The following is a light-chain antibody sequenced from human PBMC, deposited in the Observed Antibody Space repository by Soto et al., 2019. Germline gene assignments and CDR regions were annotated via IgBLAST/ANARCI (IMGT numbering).Light chain of an antibody. V-gene: IGKV3-15*01. J-gene: IGKJ3*01. CDR3: HQYGNWPPT. Sequence: EIVLTQSPGTLSLSPGERDTLSCRASQSVSSNLAWYQQKPGQAPRLVIYGASTRATGYPARFSGSGSGTEFTLTISSLQSEDFALYFCHQYGNWPPTFGPGTKVDIK. CDR1: QSVSSN. CDR2: GAS.